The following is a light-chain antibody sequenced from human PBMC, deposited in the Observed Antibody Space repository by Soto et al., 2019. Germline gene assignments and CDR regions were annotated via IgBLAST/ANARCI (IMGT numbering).Light chain of an antibody. V-gene: IGLV2-14*01. Sequence: QSVLTQPPSASGSPGQSVTISCTGTSSDVGVYNYVSWYQQHPGKAPKLMIYEVSNRPSGVSNRFSGSKSGNTASLTISGLQAEDEADYYCSSYTSSITVVFGGGTKLTVL. CDR2: EVS. CDR1: SSDVGVYNY. J-gene: IGLJ2*01. CDR3: SSYTSSITVV.